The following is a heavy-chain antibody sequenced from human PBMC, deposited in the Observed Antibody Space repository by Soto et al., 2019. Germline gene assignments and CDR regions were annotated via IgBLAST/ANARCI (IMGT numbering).Heavy chain of an antibody. CDR3: AKDKARIYYCYGVDV. CDR2: ISGGGGST. V-gene: IGHV3-23*01. J-gene: IGHJ6*02. Sequence: EVQVLESGGGLVQPGGSLRLSCAASGITFSSYAMSWVRQAPGKGLEWVSAISGGGGSTYYADSVKGRFTISRDNSKNTLYLQMNSLRAEDTAVYYCAKDKARIYYCYGVDVWGQGATVTVSS. CDR1: GITFSSYA.